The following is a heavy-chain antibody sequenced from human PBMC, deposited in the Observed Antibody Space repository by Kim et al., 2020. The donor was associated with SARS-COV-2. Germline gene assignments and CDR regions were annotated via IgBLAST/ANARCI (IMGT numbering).Heavy chain of an antibody. V-gene: IGHV7-4-1*02. CDR3: ARGPLGVGAFDI. Sequence: TDAQGFTGRLGFSLDTSVSTAYLQISRLKAEDTAVYYCARGPLGVGAFDIWGQGTMVTVSS. D-gene: IGHD3-10*01. J-gene: IGHJ3*02.